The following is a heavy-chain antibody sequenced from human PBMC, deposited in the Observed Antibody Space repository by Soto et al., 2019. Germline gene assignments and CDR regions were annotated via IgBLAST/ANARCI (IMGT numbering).Heavy chain of an antibody. CDR3: ARDEGGYDILTGYYKAHHFDQ. Sequence: ASGKGSCKAISYTFGHFYITWVRQAPGQGLEWMGAISPHNRNTNYAEKFRGRVTMTTDTSTTTAYMELRSLRSDDTAVYYCARDEGGYDILTGYYKAHHFDQWGQGALVPVSS. CDR1: SYTFGHFY. D-gene: IGHD3-9*01. J-gene: IGHJ4*02. V-gene: IGHV1-18*01. CDR2: ISPHNRNT.